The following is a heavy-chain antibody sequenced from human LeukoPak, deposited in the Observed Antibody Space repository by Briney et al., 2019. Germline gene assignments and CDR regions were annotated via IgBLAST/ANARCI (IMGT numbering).Heavy chain of an antibody. Sequence: SETLSLTCTVSRDSISGAIRRYYWSWLRQPPVKGLEWIGYISSSGSVTYNTSLRSRVTISVDTSKKQFFLNLSSVSAADTAVYYCARIPLGYSGAYYFDYWGQGTLVSVSP. V-gene: IGHV4-4*09. CDR1: RDSISGAIRRYY. J-gene: IGHJ4*02. D-gene: IGHD5-12*01. CDR3: ARIPLGYSGAYYFDY. CDR2: ISSSGSV.